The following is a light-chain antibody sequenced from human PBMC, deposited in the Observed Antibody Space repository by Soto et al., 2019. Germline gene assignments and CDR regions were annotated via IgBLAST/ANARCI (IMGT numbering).Light chain of an antibody. J-gene: IGKJ5*01. V-gene: IGKV3-20*01. CDR1: QSIRNNY. CDR2: GPS. CDR3: QQYGSSPT. Sequence: ETVLTQSPGTLSLSPGDRATLSCMASQSIRNNYLSWYQHKPGQAPRLLMSGPSSRATGIPDRFSGSGSGTDFTLTISRLEPEDFAVYYWQQYGSSPTFGQGTRLEIK.